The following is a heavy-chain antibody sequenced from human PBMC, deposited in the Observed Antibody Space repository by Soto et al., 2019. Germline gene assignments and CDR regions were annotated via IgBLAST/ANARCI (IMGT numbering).Heavy chain of an antibody. CDR1: GFTVSSNY. V-gene: IGHV3-66*01. D-gene: IGHD4-17*01. Sequence: GGSLRLSCAASGFTVSSNYMSWVRQAPGKGLEWVSVIYSGGSTYYADSVKGRFTISRDNSKNTLYLQMNSLRAEDTAVYYCARVPSYGDSHAFDIWGQGTMVTVSS. J-gene: IGHJ3*02. CDR2: IYSGGST. CDR3: ARVPSYGDSHAFDI.